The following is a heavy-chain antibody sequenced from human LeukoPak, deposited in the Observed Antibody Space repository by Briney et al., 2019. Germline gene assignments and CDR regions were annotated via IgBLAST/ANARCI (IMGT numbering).Heavy chain of an antibody. V-gene: IGHV1-8*01. Sequence: ASVKVSCKASGYTFTSYDINWVRQATGQGLEWMGWMNPNSGNTGYAQKFQGRVTMTRNTSISTAYMELSSLRSEDTAVYYCARGPRVGHIVVVMRRWGKYYFDYWGQGTLVTVSS. CDR2: MNPNSGNT. CDR1: GYTFTSYD. J-gene: IGHJ4*02. D-gene: IGHD2-21*01. CDR3: ARGPRVGHIVVVMRRWGKYYFDY.